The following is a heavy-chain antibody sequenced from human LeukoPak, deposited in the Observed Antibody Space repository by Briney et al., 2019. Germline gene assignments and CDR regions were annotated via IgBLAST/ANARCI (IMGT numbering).Heavy chain of an antibody. D-gene: IGHD4-23*01. V-gene: IGHV3-53*01. CDR2: IYSGGST. CDR1: GFTVSSNY. J-gene: IGHJ4*02. Sequence: GGSLRLSCAASGFTVSSNYMSWVRQAPGKGLEWVSLIYSGGSTYYADSVKGRFTIYRDNSKNTLHLQMNSLRAEDTAVYYCARDLTVYGGNPLYYFDYWGQGTLVTVS. CDR3: ARDLTVYGGNPLYYFDY.